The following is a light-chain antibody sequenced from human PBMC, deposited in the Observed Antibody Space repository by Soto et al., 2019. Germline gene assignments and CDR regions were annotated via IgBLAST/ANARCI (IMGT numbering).Light chain of an antibody. J-gene: IGKJ5*01. Sequence: DIQVTQSPSSLSASVGDRVTISCRASQSISGYLNWYQQKPGKAPKLLIFDASSLHSGVPSRFSGRGSGSESTLTISSLQPEDFATYFCQHSYSNFPITFGQGTRLEIK. CDR1: QSISGY. CDR2: DAS. CDR3: QHSYSNFPIT. V-gene: IGKV1-39*01.